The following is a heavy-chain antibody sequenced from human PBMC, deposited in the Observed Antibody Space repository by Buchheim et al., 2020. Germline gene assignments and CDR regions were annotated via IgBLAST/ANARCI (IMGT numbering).Heavy chain of an antibody. CDR2: IDPADSET. D-gene: IGHD6-19*01. V-gene: IGHV5-10-1*01. CDR3: ARLLGTSAGNWFDP. Sequence: EVQLVQSGAEVKKPGESLRISCKGSGYRFTSYWINWVRQMPGKGLEWMGRIDPADSETNYSPAFQGHVTISADKSIKTAKPQWTSLKASDTAMYYCARLLGTSAGNWFDPWGQGTL. CDR1: GYRFTSYW. J-gene: IGHJ5*02.